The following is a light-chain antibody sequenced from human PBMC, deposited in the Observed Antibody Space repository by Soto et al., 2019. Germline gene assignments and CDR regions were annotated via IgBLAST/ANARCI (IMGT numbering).Light chain of an antibody. CDR2: DAA. J-gene: IGKJ1*01. CDR1: QSVGTS. Sequence: DIVLTQSPATLSLSPGDRATLSCRASQSVGTSLAWYKQQPGQAPRLLIHDAAYRASGIPERFRGSGSGTAFSLSMSSLEPDDFAVYYCQHRSSWPRSFVRGTKVEV. CDR3: QHRSSWPRS. V-gene: IGKV3-11*01.